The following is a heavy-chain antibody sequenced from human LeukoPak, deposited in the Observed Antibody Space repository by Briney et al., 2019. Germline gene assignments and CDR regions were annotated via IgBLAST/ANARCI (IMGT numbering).Heavy chain of an antibody. CDR3: ARGQRWLQWRSSRYFDY. Sequence: SETLSLTCAVSGGSISSGGYSWSWMRQPPGKGLEWIGYIYHSGSTYYNPSLKSRVTISVDRSKNQFSLKLSSVTAADTAVYYCARGQRWLQWRSSRYFDYWGQGTLVTVSS. D-gene: IGHD5-24*01. CDR1: GGSISSGGYS. J-gene: IGHJ4*02. V-gene: IGHV4-30-2*01. CDR2: IYHSGST.